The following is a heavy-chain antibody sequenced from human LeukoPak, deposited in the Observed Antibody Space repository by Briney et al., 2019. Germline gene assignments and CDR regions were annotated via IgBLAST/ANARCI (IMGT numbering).Heavy chain of an antibody. J-gene: IGHJ4*02. Sequence: ASVKVSCKASGGTFSSYAISWVRQAPGQGLEWMGRIIPLFGTANYAQKFQGRVTFTADKSTSTAYMELSSLRSEDTAVYYCARGITTGAPYWGQGTLVTVSS. CDR3: ARGITTGAPY. D-gene: IGHD1-1*01. CDR1: GGTFSSYA. CDR2: IIPLFGTA. V-gene: IGHV1-69*06.